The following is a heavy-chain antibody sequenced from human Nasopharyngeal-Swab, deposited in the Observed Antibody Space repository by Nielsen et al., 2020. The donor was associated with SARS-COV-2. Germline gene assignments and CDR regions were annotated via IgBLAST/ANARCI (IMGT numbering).Heavy chain of an antibody. CDR2: IYYSGST. Sequence: SEILSLTCTASGCSMSTYYWSWIPQPPGKGLDWIGFIYYSGSTNYNPSLDSRVTISADTSKNQFSLKLSSVTAADTAMYYCARRITATSTGFDYWGQGTLVTVSS. J-gene: IGHJ4*02. CDR1: GCSMSTYY. CDR3: ARRITATSTGFDY. V-gene: IGHV4-59*01. D-gene: IGHD6-25*01.